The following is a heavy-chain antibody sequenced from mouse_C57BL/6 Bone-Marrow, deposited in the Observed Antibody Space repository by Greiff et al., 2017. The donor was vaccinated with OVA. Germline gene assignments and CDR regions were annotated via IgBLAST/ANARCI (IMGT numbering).Heavy chain of an antibody. D-gene: IGHD1-1*01. CDR3: AIATSGGALYYFDY. Sequence: QVHVKQPGAELVKPGASVKVSCKASGYTFTSYWMHWVKQRPGQGLEWIGRIHPADSDTNYNQKFKGKATLTVDKSSSTAYMQLSRLTSEDSAVYYCAIATSGGALYYFDYWGQGTTLTVSS. V-gene: IGHV1-74*01. CDR1: GYTFTSYW. J-gene: IGHJ2*01. CDR2: IHPADSDT.